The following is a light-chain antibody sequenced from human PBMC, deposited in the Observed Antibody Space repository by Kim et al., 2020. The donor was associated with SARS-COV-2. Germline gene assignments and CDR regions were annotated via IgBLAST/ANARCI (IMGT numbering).Light chain of an antibody. CDR1: SDNVGNKG. CDR3: SAWDSGLSAVV. J-gene: IGLJ3*02. Sequence: QAGLTQPPSVSKGLRQTATLTCTGNSDNVGNKGAAWMQQHQGHPPKLLFYRNNNRPSGISERFSASRSGNTASLTITGLQPEDEADYYCSAWDSGLSAVVFGGGTKVTVL. V-gene: IGLV10-54*01. CDR2: RNN.